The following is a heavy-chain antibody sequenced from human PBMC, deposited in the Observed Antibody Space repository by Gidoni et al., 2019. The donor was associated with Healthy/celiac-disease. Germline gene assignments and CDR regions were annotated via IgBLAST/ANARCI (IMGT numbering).Heavy chain of an antibody. Sequence: AASGFTFSSYAMHWVRQAPGKGLEWVAVISYDGSNKYYADSVKGRFTISRDNSKNTLYLQMNSLRAEDTAVYYCARGGRDWGWLQFPLGYWGQGTLVTVSS. CDR2: ISYDGSNK. J-gene: IGHJ4*02. V-gene: IGHV3-30-3*01. D-gene: IGHD5-12*01. CDR1: GFTFSSYA. CDR3: ARGGRDWGWLQFPLGY.